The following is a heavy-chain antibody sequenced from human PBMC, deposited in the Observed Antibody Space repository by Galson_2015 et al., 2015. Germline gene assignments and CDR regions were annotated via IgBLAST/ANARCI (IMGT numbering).Heavy chain of an antibody. Sequence: QSGAEVKKPGESLRISCTGSGFSFTSYWISWVRQMPGKGLEWMGRIDPSDSYTNYSPSFQGHVTISADKSISTAYLQWSSLKASDTAMYYCARVATTHYYMDVWGKGTTVTVSS. V-gene: IGHV5-10-1*01. CDR1: GFSFTSYW. CDR2: IDPSDSYT. J-gene: IGHJ6*03. D-gene: IGHD5-12*01. CDR3: ARVATTHYYMDV.